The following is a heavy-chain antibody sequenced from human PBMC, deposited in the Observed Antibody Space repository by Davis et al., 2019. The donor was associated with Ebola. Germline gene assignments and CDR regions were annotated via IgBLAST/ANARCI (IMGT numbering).Heavy chain of an antibody. CDR2: INPHNGNT. D-gene: IGHD2-15*01. Sequence: ASVKVSCKASGYTFTSYGITWVRQAPGQGLEWMGWINPHNGNTNYAQNVQGRVTMTTDTSTSTAYMELSSLRSEDTAVYYCAADHRYCSGGSCSTYAFDIWGQGTMVTVSS. CDR3: AADHRYCSGGSCSTYAFDI. J-gene: IGHJ3*02. CDR1: GYTFTSYG. V-gene: IGHV1-18*04.